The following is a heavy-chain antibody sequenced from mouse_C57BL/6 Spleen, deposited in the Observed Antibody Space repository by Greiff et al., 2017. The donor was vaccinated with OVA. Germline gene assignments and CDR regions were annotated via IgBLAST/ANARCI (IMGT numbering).Heavy chain of an antibody. CDR3: AREGYSNVWLGAMDY. D-gene: IGHD2-5*01. Sequence: VKLQQPGAELVRPGSSVKLSCKASGYTFTSYWMDWVKQRPGQGLEWIGNIYPSDSETHYNQKFKDKATLTVDKSSSTAYMQLSSLTSEDSAVYYCAREGYSNVWLGAMDYWGQGTSVTVSS. V-gene: IGHV1-61*01. CDR1: GYTFTSYW. J-gene: IGHJ4*01. CDR2: IYPSDSET.